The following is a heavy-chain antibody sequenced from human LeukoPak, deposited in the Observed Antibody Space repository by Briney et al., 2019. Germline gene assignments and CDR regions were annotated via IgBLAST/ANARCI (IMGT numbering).Heavy chain of an antibody. CDR3: ARGGGVTYYDSTGYLWYFDY. J-gene: IGHJ4*02. V-gene: IGHV4-59*01. CDR1: GGTISSYY. D-gene: IGHD3-22*01. Sequence: SETLSLTCTVSGGTISSYYWSWIRQPPGKGLEWIGYIYYSGSTKFNPSPKSRVNISVDTSKNQFSLKLSSVTAADTAVYYCARGGGVTYYDSTGYLWYFDYWGQGTLVTVSS. CDR2: IYYSGST.